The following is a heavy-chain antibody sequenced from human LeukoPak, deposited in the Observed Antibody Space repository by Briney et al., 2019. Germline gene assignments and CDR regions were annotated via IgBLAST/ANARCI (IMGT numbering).Heavy chain of an antibody. V-gene: IGHV3-74*01. J-gene: IGHJ4*02. CDR1: GLTFSSYW. CDR2: IKIDGSST. Sequence: GRSLRPSCAAAGLTFSSYWMRWARHAPRKGLGWVSRIKIDGSSTSYAHSVKGRFTISRDNAKNTLYLQMSSLRAEDTAVYYCASGNWVPVDYWGQGTLVTVSS. D-gene: IGHD1-1*01. CDR3: ASGNWVPVDY.